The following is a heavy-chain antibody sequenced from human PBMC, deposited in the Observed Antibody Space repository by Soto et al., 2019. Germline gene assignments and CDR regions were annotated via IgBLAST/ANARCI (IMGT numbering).Heavy chain of an antibody. Sequence: QVQLQQWGAGLLKPSETLSLTCAVYGGSFSGYYWSWIRQPPGKGLEWIGEINHSGSTNYNPSLKSRVTISVDTSKNQFSLKLSSVTAADTAVYYCARVVGATEHLDYWGQGTLVTVSS. CDR3: ARVVGATEHLDY. V-gene: IGHV4-34*01. J-gene: IGHJ4*02. CDR1: GGSFSGYY. D-gene: IGHD1-26*01. CDR2: INHSGST.